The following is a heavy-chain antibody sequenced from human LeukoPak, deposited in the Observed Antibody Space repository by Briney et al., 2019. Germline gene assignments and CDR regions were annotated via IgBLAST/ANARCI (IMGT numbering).Heavy chain of an antibody. CDR1: GGSISSYY. D-gene: IGHD6-13*01. Sequence: KPSETLSLTCTVSGGSISSYYWSWIRQPPGKGLEWIGYIYYSGSTYYNPSLKSRVTISVDTSKNQFSLKLSSVTAADTAVYYCASSWYRAYYFDYWGQGTLVTVSS. CDR3: ASSWYRAYYFDY. J-gene: IGHJ4*02. V-gene: IGHV4-59*06. CDR2: IYYSGST.